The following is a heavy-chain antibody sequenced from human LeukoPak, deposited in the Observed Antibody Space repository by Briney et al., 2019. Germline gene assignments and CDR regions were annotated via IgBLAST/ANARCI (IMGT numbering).Heavy chain of an antibody. CDR1: GGTFSNFA. D-gene: IGHD3-22*01. CDR3: AGGDYYDSSIDY. Sequence: ASVKVSCKASGGTFSNFAISWVRQAPGQGLEWMGIINPSGGSTSYAQKFQGRVTMTRDTSTSTVYMELSSLRSEDTAVYYCAGGDYYDSSIDYWGQGTLVTVSS. V-gene: IGHV1-46*01. J-gene: IGHJ4*02. CDR2: INPSGGST.